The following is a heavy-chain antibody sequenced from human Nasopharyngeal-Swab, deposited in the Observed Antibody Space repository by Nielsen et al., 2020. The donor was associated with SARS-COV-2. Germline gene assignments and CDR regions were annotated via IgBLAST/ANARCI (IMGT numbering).Heavy chain of an antibody. CDR2: IYYSGST. J-gene: IGHJ4*02. Sequence: SEILSLTCTVSGGSISSGGYYWSWIRQHPGKGLEWIGYIYYSGSTYYNPSLKSRVTISVDTSKNQFSLKLSSVTAADTAVYYCARAKGEWLSTGAYYFDYWGQGTLVTVSS. V-gene: IGHV4-31*03. D-gene: IGHD6-19*01. CDR1: GGSISSGGYY. CDR3: ARAKGEWLSTGAYYFDY.